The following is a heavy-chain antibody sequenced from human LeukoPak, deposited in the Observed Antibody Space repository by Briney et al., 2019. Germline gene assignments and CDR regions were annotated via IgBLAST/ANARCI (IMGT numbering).Heavy chain of an antibody. CDR1: GFTFTSYW. D-gene: IGHD6-6*01. Sequence: PGGSLRLSCAASGFTFTSYWMHWVRQAPGKGLVWVSRINNDGSSTNYAASVKGRFTISRDNAKNTLYLQMNSLRAEDTPLYYCARGLSGYSSSLGYWGQGTLVTVSS. CDR3: ARGLSGYSSSLGY. CDR2: INNDGSST. V-gene: IGHV3-74*01. J-gene: IGHJ4*02.